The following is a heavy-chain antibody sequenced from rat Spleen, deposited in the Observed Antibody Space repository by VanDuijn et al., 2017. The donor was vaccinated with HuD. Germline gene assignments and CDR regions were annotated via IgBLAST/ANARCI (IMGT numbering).Heavy chain of an antibody. V-gene: IGHV5-25*01. CDR3: ARHRSITRGYWYFDF. J-gene: IGHJ1*01. CDR1: GFTFSNYY. CDR2: ISTGGGNT. D-gene: IGHD1-4*01. Sequence: EVQLVESGGGLLQPGRSLKLSCITSGFTFSNYYMAWVRQAPTKGLEWVASISTGGGNTYYRDSVKGRFTISRDNAKSTLYLQMDSLRSEDTATYYCARHRSITRGYWYFDFWGPGTMVTVSS.